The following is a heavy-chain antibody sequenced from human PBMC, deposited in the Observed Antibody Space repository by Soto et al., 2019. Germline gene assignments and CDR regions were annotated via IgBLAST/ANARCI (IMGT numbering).Heavy chain of an antibody. J-gene: IGHJ5*02. V-gene: IGHV1-8*01. CDR2: MNPNSANT. D-gene: IGHD2-21*01. CDR3: ARSDGYNPNWFDP. CDR1: GYTFTSYD. Sequence: QVQLVQSGAEVKKPGASVKVSCKASGYTFTSYDINWVRQATGQGLEWMGWMNPNSANTGYAQKCQGRLTMPRNTSISTAYMELSSLRSEDTAVYYCARSDGYNPNWFDPWGQGTLVTVS.